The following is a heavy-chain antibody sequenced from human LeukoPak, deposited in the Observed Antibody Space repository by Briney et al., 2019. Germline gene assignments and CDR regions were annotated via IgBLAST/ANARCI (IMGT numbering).Heavy chain of an antibody. CDR2: MDKETNLYAT. CDR3: TRDSGTNNWFDP. V-gene: IGHV3-73*01. Sequence: GGSLTLSCVASGFTFSDSAIHWVRQSSGKGLEWIGHMDKETNLYATALAASVKGRFTVSRDDSKNTAYLHMNSLKTEDTALYYCTRDSGTNNWFDPWGQRTLVTVSS. D-gene: IGHD1-26*01. CDR1: GFTFSDSA. J-gene: IGHJ5*02.